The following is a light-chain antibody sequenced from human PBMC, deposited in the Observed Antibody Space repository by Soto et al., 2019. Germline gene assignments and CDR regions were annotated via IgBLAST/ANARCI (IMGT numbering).Light chain of an antibody. J-gene: IGKJ1*01. CDR3: QHYNKWPWT. CDR1: QSIDSY. V-gene: IGKV3-15*01. CDR2: GAS. Sequence: EIVLTQSPATLSLSPGERATLSRRASQSIDSYLAWYQQKPGQAPRLLISGASTRATDVPARFSGSGSGTEFTLTISGLQSEDFAVYYCQHYNKWPWTFGHGTKVDIK.